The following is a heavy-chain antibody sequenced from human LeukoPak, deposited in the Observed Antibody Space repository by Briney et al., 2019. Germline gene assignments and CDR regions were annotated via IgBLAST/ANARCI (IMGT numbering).Heavy chain of an antibody. V-gene: IGHV4-59*01. CDR3: ARGLAAAGTSYFDY. J-gene: IGHJ4*02. CDR1: GGSINMYY. D-gene: IGHD6-13*01. Sequence: PSETLSLTCTVSGGSINMYYWSCIRQPPGKGLEWIRYIYYSGSTNYSPSLKGRVTISVDTSKNQFSLKLSSVTAADTAVYYCARGLAAAGTSYFDYWGQGTMVTVSS. CDR2: IYYSGST.